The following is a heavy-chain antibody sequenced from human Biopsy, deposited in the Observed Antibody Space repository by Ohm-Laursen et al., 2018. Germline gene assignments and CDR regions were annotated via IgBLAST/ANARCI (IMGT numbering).Heavy chain of an antibody. CDR3: AHARGYSYGCSYFGY. V-gene: IGHV2-70*12. D-gene: IGHD5-18*01. J-gene: IGHJ4*02. CDR1: GLSLSRRGVS. Sequence: TQTLTLTCTVSGLSLSRRGVSVRWIRQPPGKALEWLARIGWDDDRYYTTSLETRLTINKDTSRNQVVLTVTNMDPVDTATYSCAHARGYSYGCSYFGYWGQGTLVTVSS. CDR2: IGWDDDR.